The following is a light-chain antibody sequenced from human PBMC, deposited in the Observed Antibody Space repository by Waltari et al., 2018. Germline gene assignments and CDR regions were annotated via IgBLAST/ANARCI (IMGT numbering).Light chain of an antibody. J-gene: IGKJ4*01. CDR1: QIVGNN. CDR2: DAF. Sequence: SCMASQIVGNNLAWYQKRPGQAPRLLIYDAFDRAAGVPARFSGSSSGVEFTLTISSLEPEDSGVYFCQQRYKWPHSFGGGTKVEI. V-gene: IGKV3-11*01. CDR3: QQRYKWPHS.